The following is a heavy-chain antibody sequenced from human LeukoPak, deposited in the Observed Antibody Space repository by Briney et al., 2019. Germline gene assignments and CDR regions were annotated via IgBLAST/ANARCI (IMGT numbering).Heavy chain of an antibody. Sequence: SETLSLTCSVSGGSISSLYWSWIRQPPGKGLEWIGYIYYTGSTNYNPSLKSRVTMFVDMSKNQFSLRLSSVTAADTAVYYCARHRAYSSSSPFDYWGQGTLVTVST. CDR1: GGSISSLY. V-gene: IGHV4-59*08. J-gene: IGHJ4*02. CDR2: IYYTGST. D-gene: IGHD6-6*01. CDR3: ARHRAYSSSSPFDY.